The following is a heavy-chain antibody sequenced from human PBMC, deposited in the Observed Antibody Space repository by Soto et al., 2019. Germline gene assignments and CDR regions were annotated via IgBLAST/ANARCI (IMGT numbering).Heavy chain of an antibody. CDR3: AKGSPLGVIGWFGP. CDR2: FNPNKGGA. Sequence: QVQLVQSGAEVKKPGASVKVSCKASGYTFTAYYLHWVRQAPGQGLEWMGWFNPNKGGAKYAEKFQGRVTMTRDTSISTAYLDLSNLTSDDTAVYYCAKGSPLGVIGWFGPCGQGTLVTVSS. D-gene: IGHD2-8*01. J-gene: IGHJ5*02. V-gene: IGHV1-2*02. CDR1: GYTFTAYY.